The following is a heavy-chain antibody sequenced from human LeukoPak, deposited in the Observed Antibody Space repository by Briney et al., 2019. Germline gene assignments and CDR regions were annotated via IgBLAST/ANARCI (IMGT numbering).Heavy chain of an antibody. D-gene: IGHD3-16*02. J-gene: IGHJ5*02. CDR2: VYYSGST. CDR1: GDFITAYY. Sequence: PSETLSLTCTVSGDFITAYYWSWIRQPPGKGLEWIGYVYYSGSTEYNPSLRSRVTISLEMSKHQFSLNLTSVTAADTAVYYCARSDYVWGSYRIRNNWFDPWGQGTLVTASS. V-gene: IGHV4-59*01. CDR3: ARSDYVWGSYRIRNNWFDP.